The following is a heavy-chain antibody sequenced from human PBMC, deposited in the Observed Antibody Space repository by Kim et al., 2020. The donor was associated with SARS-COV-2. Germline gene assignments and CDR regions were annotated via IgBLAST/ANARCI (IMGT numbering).Heavy chain of an antibody. V-gene: IGHV3-11*06. J-gene: IGHJ4*02. D-gene: IGHD4-17*01. CDR3: ARDDGDYVGSGLFDS. Sequence: ADSVKGRFTISRDNAKNSLYLQMNSRGAEDTAVYYCARDDGDYVGSGLFDSWGQGTLVTVSS.